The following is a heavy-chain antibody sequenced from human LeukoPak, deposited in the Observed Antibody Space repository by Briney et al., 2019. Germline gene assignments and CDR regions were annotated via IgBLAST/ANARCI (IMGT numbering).Heavy chain of an antibody. J-gene: IGHJ4*02. Sequence: GGSLRLSCAASGFTFSNYWMHWVRQAPGKGLEWVAVISYDGSNKYYADSVKGRFTISRDNSKNTLYLQMNSLRAEDTAVYYCARDPRWLQSMGYYFDYWGQGTLVTVSS. CDR3: ARDPRWLQSMGYYFDY. D-gene: IGHD5-24*01. CDR2: ISYDGSNK. V-gene: IGHV3-30-3*01. CDR1: GFTFSNYW.